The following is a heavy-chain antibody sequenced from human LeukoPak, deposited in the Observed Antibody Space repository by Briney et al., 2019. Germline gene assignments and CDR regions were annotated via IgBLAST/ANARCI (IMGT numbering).Heavy chain of an antibody. D-gene: IGHD1-26*01. CDR1: GYTFTTYG. V-gene: IGHV1-18*01. Sequence: ASVKVSCKASGYTFTTYGLSWVRQATGQGLEWMGWMSANNGNTNYALKLQGRATMTTDTSTSTAYMERRSLRSDYTAVYYCARDLYGGATDLDLSFDSRGQGTLVTVSS. J-gene: IGHJ4*02. CDR2: MSANNGNT. CDR3: ARDLYGGATDLDLSFDS.